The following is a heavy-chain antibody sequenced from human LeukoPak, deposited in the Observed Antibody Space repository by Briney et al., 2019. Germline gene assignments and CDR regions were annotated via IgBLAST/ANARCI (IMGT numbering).Heavy chain of an antibody. CDR2: INPNNGGT. CDR1: GYTFTGYY. V-gene: IGHV1-2*02. CDR3: AREGYGGGQDFDV. Sequence: ASVKVSCKASGYTFTGYYMHWVRQAPGQGLEWMGWINPNNGGTNYAQKFQGRVTMTRDTSISTAYMDLSRLKSDDTAVYYCAREGYGGGQDFDVWGQGIMVTVSS. J-gene: IGHJ3*01. D-gene: IGHD1-26*01.